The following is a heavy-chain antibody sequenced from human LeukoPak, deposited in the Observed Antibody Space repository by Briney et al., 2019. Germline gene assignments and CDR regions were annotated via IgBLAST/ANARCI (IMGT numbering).Heavy chain of an antibody. Sequence: GGSLRFSCAASGFTFSSFAMTWVREAPGERLEWCATLIGSGGTTYYADSVKGRFISSRVNSKNTLDLQMNGRRDKDTAVYYCAKARSSTATTSFDYWGQGPLVTVSS. V-gene: IGHV3-23*01. D-gene: IGHD4-17*01. CDR1: GFTFSSFA. J-gene: IGHJ4*02. CDR3: AKARSSTATTSFDY. CDR2: LIGSGGTT.